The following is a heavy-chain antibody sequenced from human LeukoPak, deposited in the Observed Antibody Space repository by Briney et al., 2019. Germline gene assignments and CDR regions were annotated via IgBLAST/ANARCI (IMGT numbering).Heavy chain of an antibody. CDR1: GYTFTSYA. CDR3: ARSATIEKRDIVATKGNYYFDY. Sequence: ASVKVSCKASGYTFTSYAMHWVRQAPGQRLEWMGWINACNGNTKYSQKFQGRVSITRDTSASTAYMELSSLRSEDTAVYYCARSATIEKRDIVATKGNYYFDYWGQGTLVTVSS. D-gene: IGHD5-12*01. J-gene: IGHJ4*02. V-gene: IGHV1-3*01. CDR2: INACNGNT.